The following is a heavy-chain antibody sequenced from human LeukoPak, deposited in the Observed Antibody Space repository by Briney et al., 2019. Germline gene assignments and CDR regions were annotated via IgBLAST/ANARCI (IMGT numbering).Heavy chain of an antibody. Sequence: GGSLRLSCAASGFTFSNAWMTWVRQAPGKGLEWVSGINWNGGSTGYADSVKGRFTISRDNPKNSLYLQMNSLRAEDTALYYCARDKSGITMVRGVFDYWGQGTLVTISS. D-gene: IGHD3-10*01. V-gene: IGHV3-20*04. CDR2: INWNGGST. CDR1: GFTFSNAW. J-gene: IGHJ4*02. CDR3: ARDKSGITMVRGVFDY.